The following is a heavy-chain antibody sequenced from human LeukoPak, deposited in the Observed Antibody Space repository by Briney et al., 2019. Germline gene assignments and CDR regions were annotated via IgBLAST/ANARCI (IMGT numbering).Heavy chain of an antibody. D-gene: IGHD6-13*01. CDR3: AKGLGAAGPCDY. CDR1: GFTFSSYG. J-gene: IGHJ4*02. Sequence: GGSLRLSCAASGFTFSSYGMHWVRQAPGKGLEWVAVISYDGSNKYYADSVKGRFTISRDNSKNTLYLQMNSLRAEDTAVYYCAKGLGAAGPCDYWGQGTLVTVSS. CDR2: ISYDGSNK. V-gene: IGHV3-30*18.